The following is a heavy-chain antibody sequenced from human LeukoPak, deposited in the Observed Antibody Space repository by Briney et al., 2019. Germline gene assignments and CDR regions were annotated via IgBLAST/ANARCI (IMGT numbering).Heavy chain of an antibody. CDR2: INHFGRT. V-gene: IGHV4-34*01. CDR3: ARGVQRAPLVPPYYFDF. Sequence: SETLSLTCTVYDDSYRNYYWTWIRQPPGKGLEWMGEINHFGRTNYSPSLKSGLTMSGGASRNHFSLTLTSVTAAHTAVYYCARGVQRAPLVPPYYFDFWGQGTRVTVSS. CDR1: DDSYRNYY. J-gene: IGHJ4*02. D-gene: IGHD1-1*01.